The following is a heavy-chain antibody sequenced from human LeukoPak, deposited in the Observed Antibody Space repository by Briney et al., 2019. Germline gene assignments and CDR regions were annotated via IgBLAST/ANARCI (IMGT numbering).Heavy chain of an antibody. J-gene: IGHJ4*02. CDR1: GFTFDDYA. V-gene: IGHV3-9*01. CDR2: ISRNSGSI. CDR3: AKDSITYYYGSGSYYFDY. Sequence: PGRSVRLSCAASGFTFDDYAMHWVRQAPGKGLEWVSGISRNSGSIGYVDSVKGRFTISRDNAKNSLYLQMNSLRAEDTAVYYCAKDSITYYYGSGSYYFDYWGQGTLVTVSS. D-gene: IGHD3-10*01.